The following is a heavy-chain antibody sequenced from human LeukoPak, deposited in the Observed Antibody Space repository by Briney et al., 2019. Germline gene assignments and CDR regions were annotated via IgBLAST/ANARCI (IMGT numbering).Heavy chain of an antibody. Sequence: GGSLRLSCAASGFPFSSYGMHWVRQAPGKGLEWVAVIWYDGSNKYYAGSVKGRFTISRDNSKNTLYLQMNSLRAEDTAVHYCARDFGSGWYSAGDYWGQGTLVTVSS. D-gene: IGHD6-19*01. J-gene: IGHJ4*02. CDR1: GFPFSSYG. CDR3: ARDFGSGWYSAGDY. CDR2: IWYDGSNK. V-gene: IGHV3-33*01.